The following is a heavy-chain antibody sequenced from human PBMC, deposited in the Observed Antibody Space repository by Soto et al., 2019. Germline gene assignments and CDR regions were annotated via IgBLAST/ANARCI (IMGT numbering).Heavy chain of an antibody. Sequence: QVQLQESGPGLVKPSQTLSLTCTVSGGSISSGGYYWSWIRQHPGNGLEWIGYIYYSGSTYYKPSLKSRVTISVETSKNQFALKLSSVTAADTAVYYCARGPKLGDNLFAPWGQGTLVTVSS. CDR3: ARGPKLGDNLFAP. CDR2: IYYSGST. CDR1: GGSISSGGYY. J-gene: IGHJ5*02. D-gene: IGHD3-16*01. V-gene: IGHV4-31*03.